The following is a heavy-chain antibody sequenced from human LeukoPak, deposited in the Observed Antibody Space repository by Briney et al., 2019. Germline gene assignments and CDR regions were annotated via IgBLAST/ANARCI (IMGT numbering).Heavy chain of an antibody. CDR1: GFSFSGHW. Sequence: PGGSLRLSCTASGFSFSGHWMHWARQLPGEGLVWVSRISPTGSTTSYADSVKSRFTVSRDNAKNTLYLQVNNLRAEDTAVYYCARGPNSNWSGLDFWGQGTLLTVSS. CDR2: ISPTGSTT. D-gene: IGHD6-6*01. V-gene: IGHV3-74*01. J-gene: IGHJ4*02. CDR3: ARGPNSNWSGLDF.